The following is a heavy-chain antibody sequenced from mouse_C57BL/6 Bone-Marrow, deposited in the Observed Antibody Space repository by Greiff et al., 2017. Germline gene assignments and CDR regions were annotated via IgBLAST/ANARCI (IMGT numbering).Heavy chain of an antibody. CDR2: IYPGSGST. V-gene: IGHV1-55*01. CDR1: GYTFTSYW. CDR3: AVYDNGSSHFDY. D-gene: IGHD1-1*01. Sequence: QVQLQQPGAELVKPGASVKMSCKASGYTFTSYWIHWVKQRPGQGLEWIGDIYPGSGSTNYNEKFKSKATLNVDTSSSTAYMQLSSLTSPNSAVYYWAVYDNGSSHFDYWGQGTTLTVSS. J-gene: IGHJ2*01.